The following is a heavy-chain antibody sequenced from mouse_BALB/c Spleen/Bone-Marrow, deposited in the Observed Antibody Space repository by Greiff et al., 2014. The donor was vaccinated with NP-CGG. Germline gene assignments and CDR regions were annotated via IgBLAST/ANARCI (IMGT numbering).Heavy chain of an antibody. D-gene: IGHD2-14*01. J-gene: IGHJ4*01. CDR3: ARWYRDPHFAMDY. CDR2: IYPGDGDT. V-gene: IGHV1-80*01. CDR1: GYAFSSYW. Sequence: QVQLKQSGAELVRPGSSVKISCKASGYAFSSYWMNWVKQRPGQGLEWIGQIYPGDGDTNYNGNFKGKATLTAGKSSSTAYMQLSSLTSEDSAVYFCARWYRDPHFAMDYWGPGTSVTVSS.